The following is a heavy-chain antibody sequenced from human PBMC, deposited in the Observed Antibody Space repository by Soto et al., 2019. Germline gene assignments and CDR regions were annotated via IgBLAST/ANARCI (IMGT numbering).Heavy chain of an antibody. D-gene: IGHD1-26*01. CDR1: GGSISRGGDY. CDR2: LYHSGTT. J-gene: IGHJ4*02. Sequence: SETLSLTCSVSGGSISRGGDYWSWIRQHPGEGLEWIGYLYHSGTTHYNPSLKSRVTISVDTSKNQFSLKLSSVTAADTAVYYCARTSSSSGSYLRPYYFDYWGQGTLVTVSS. CDR3: ARTSSSSGSYLRPYYFDY. V-gene: IGHV4-31*03.